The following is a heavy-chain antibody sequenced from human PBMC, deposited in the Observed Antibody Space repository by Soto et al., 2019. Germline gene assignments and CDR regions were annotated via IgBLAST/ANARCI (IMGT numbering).Heavy chain of an antibody. CDR3: ARTGKLGDAFDI. V-gene: IGHV3-30*04. Sequence: GGSLRLSCAASGFTFSSYAMHWVRQAPGKGLEWVAVISYDGSNKYYADSVKGRFTISRDNSKNTLYLQMNSLRAEDTAVYYGARTGKLGDAFDIWGQGTMVTVSS. J-gene: IGHJ3*02. D-gene: IGHD7-27*01. CDR2: ISYDGSNK. CDR1: GFTFSSYA.